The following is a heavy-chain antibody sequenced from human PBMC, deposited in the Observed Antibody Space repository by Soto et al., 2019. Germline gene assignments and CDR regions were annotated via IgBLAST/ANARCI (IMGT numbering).Heavy chain of an antibody. J-gene: IGHJ4*02. CDR1: GGSVSSYY. Sequence: SDTLSLTCAVSGGSVSSYYWSWIRQPPGKGLEWIGYIYYSGSTNYNPSLKSRVTISVDTSKNQFSLKLSSVTAADTVVYYCARGGRMTAFDYWGQGTLVTVSS. CDR3: ARGGRMTAFDY. CDR2: IYYSGST. V-gene: IGHV4-59*02. D-gene: IGHD1-26*01.